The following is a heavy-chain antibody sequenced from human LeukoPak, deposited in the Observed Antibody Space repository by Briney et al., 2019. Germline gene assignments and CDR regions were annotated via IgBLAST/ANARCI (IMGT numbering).Heavy chain of an antibody. Sequence: ASVKVSCKASGYTFTSYDIHWVRQATGQGLEWMGWMNPNSGNTGYAQKFQGRVTMTRNTSISTAYMELSSLRSEDTAVYYCARGSLRQQLVSGYWGQGTLVTVSS. CDR1: GYTFTSYD. J-gene: IGHJ4*02. D-gene: IGHD6-13*01. CDR2: MNPNSGNT. CDR3: ARGSLRQQLVSGY. V-gene: IGHV1-8*01.